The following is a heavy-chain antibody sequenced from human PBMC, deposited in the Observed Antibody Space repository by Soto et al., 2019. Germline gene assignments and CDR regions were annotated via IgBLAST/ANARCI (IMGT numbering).Heavy chain of an antibody. V-gene: IGHV1-2*02. CDR2: INPKNGTT. Sequence: ASVKVSCKASGYSFTGYSMHWVRQAPGQGLEWMGWINPKNGTTNYAQKFQGRVTMIRDTSISTAYMELSSLKSEDTAVYYCARGLYYFILTGYYWPDYYYMDVWGKGTTVTVSS. CDR1: GYSFTGYS. D-gene: IGHD3-9*01. J-gene: IGHJ6*03. CDR3: ARGLYYFILTGYYWPDYYYMDV.